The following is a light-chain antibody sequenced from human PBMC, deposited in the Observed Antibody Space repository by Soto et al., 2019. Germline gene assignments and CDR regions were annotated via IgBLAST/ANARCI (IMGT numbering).Light chain of an antibody. CDR3: SSFTSSNTLI. Sequence: QSVLTQPASVSGSPGQSIIISCTGTSSDVGGYNYVFWYQQHPGKAPKLMIYDVFTRPSGVSNRFSGSKSGNTASLTISGLQAEDEADYYCSSFTSSNTLIFGGGTKLTVL. V-gene: IGLV2-14*03. CDR2: DVF. CDR1: SSDVGGYNY. J-gene: IGLJ2*01.